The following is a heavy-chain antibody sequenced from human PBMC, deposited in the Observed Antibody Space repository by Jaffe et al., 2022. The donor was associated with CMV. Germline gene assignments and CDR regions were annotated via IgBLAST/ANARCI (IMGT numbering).Heavy chain of an antibody. J-gene: IGHJ5*02. CDR2: ITEGYTT. V-gene: IGHV3-23*01. CDR1: GFTFSNYV. D-gene: IGHD4-17*01. CDR3: ARKATVTTIPGNWFDP. Sequence: EVQLLESGGGLVQPGGSLRLSCTASGFTFSNYVINWVRQAPGKGLEWVSTITEGYTTYYADSVKGRFTISRDNSKNTLYLQMNSLSVEDTAVYYCARKATVTTIPGNWFDPWGQGTLVTVSS.